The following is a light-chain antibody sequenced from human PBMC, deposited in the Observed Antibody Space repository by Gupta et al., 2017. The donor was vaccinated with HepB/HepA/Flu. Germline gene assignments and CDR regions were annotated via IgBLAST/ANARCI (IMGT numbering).Light chain of an antibody. J-gene: IGKJ2*01. CDR3: QHRNDWPKYT. CDR1: QNINTL. CDR2: ETS. Sequence: DIALIPSPANLSLSPGERAALSCSASQNINTLLAWSRHTTGQAPRRLIYETSYRATDNPARFSGSGSWTDFTLIISDLEPEDSAVYYCQHRNDWPKYTFGQGTKLEIK. V-gene: IGKV3-11*01.